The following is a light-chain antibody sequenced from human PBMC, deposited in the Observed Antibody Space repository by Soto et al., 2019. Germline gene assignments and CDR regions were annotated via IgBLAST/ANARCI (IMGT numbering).Light chain of an antibody. V-gene: IGLV2-14*03. CDR2: DVS. Sequence: QSVLTQPASVSGSPGQSITISCTGTSSDVGGYNYVSWYQQHPGKAPKLMIYDVSNRPSGVSNRFSGSKSGNTSSLTISGLQAEDEADYYCSSFTSSCTVLCGGGTKLTVL. CDR3: SSFTSSCTVL. CDR1: SSDVGGYNY. J-gene: IGLJ2*01.